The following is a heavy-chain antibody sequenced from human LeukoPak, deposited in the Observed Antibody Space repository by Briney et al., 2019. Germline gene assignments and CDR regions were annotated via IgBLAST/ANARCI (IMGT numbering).Heavy chain of an antibody. CDR1: GYTFTSYG. V-gene: IGHV1-18*01. D-gene: IGHD3-22*01. Sequence: ASVKVSCKASGYTFTSYGISWVRQAPGQGLEWMGWISAYNGNTNYAQKLQGRVTMTTDTSTSTAYMELRSLRSDDTAVYYCARLEYYDSRGYPIPFDYWGQGTLVTVSS. CDR2: ISAYNGNT. J-gene: IGHJ4*02. CDR3: ARLEYYDSRGYPIPFDY.